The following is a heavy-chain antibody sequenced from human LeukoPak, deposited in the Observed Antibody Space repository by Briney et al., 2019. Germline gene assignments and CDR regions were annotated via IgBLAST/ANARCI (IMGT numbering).Heavy chain of an antibody. CDR3: ARGLTTMVRGVIIIGWFDP. Sequence: ASVKVSCKASGYTFTSYDINWVRQATGQGLEWMGWMNPNSGNTGYAQKFQGRVTMTRNTSISTAYMELSSLRSEDTAVYYCARGLTTMVRGVIIIGWFDPWGQGTLVTVSS. CDR2: MNPNSGNT. V-gene: IGHV1-8*01. CDR1: GYTFTSYD. D-gene: IGHD3-10*01. J-gene: IGHJ5*02.